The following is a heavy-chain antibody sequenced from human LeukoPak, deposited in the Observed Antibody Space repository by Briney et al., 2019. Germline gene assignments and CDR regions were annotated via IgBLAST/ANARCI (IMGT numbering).Heavy chain of an antibody. J-gene: IGHJ4*02. D-gene: IGHD3-3*01. CDR3: ARMRDFWSGYNY. Sequence: SETLSLTCAVSGGSISSGGYSWSWIRQPPGKGLEWIGYIYHSGSTYYNPSLKSRVTISVDTSKNQFSLKLSSVTAADTAVYYCARMRDFWSGYNYWGQGTLVTVSS. CDR2: IYHSGST. CDR1: GGSISSGGYS. V-gene: IGHV4-30-2*01.